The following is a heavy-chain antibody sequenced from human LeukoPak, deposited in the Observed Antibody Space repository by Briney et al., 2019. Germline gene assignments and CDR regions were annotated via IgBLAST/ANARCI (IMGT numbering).Heavy chain of an antibody. Sequence: SGGSLRLSCAASRFTSSRNNMHWVRQAPGKGLEWVAFIQYDGKNEYYADSVKGRFTISKDNSKNTLYLQMNSLKAEDTAVYCCAKDSGHDGYAFDIWGPGTMVTVSS. J-gene: IGHJ3*02. CDR3: AKDSGHDGYAFDI. CDR2: IQYDGKNE. CDR1: RFTSSRNN. D-gene: IGHD5-24*01. V-gene: IGHV3-30*02.